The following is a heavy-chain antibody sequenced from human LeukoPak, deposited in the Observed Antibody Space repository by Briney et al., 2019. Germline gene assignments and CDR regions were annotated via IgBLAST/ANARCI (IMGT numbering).Heavy chain of an antibody. CDR2: ISWIIGRI. CDR1: GSTSDNYA. CDR3: AKKAAPPRVNSYGYSGWFDP. D-gene: IGHD5-18*01. J-gene: IGHJ5*02. Sequence: GRSLRSSCAPPGSTSDNYAMVWVRHPQGKGRRWVSGISWIIGRIGYADSVKGRLSISRDTPKNSLYLQMNSQRAEDTALYYCAKKAAPPRVNSYGYSGWFDPWREGALVTVSS. V-gene: IGHV3-9*02.